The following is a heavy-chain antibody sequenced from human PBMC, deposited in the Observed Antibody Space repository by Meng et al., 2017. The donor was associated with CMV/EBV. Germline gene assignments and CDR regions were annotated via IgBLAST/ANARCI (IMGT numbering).Heavy chain of an antibody. D-gene: IGHD6-19*01. V-gene: IGHV3-53*01. CDR2: IYSGGST. Sequence: GGSLSLSCAASGFTVSSNYMSWVRQAPGKGLEWVSVIYSGGSTYYADSVKGRFTISRDNSKNTLYLQMNSLRAEDTAVYYCARDGRFSDISSGWYRDKYYYYGMDVWGQGTTVTVSS. CDR3: ARDGRFSDISSGWYRDKYYYYGMDV. CDR1: GFTVSSNY. J-gene: IGHJ6*02.